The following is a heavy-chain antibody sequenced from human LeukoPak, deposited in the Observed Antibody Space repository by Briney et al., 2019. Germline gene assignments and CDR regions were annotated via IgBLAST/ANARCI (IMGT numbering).Heavy chain of an antibody. CDR1: GFTFSSYG. CDR2: ISYDGSNK. V-gene: IGHV3-30*03. J-gene: IGHJ6*02. D-gene: IGHD6-19*01. CDR3: ARGPRGYSSGQRDYYYGMDV. Sequence: PGGSLRLSCAASGFTFSSYGMHWVRQAPGKRLEWVAVISYDGSNKYYADSVKGRFTISRDNSKNTLYLQMNSLRAEDTAVYYCARGPRGYSSGQRDYYYGMDVWGQGTTVTVSS.